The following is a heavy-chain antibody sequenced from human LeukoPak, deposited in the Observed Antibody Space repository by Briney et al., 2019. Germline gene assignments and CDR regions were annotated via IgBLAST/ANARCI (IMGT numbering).Heavy chain of an antibody. CDR2: ICYSGST. V-gene: IGHV4-59*08. D-gene: IGHD2/OR15-2a*01. Sequence: SETLSLTCTVSGGSISSYYWSWIRQPPGKGLEWIGYICYSGSTNYNPSLKSRVTISVDTSKNQFSLKLSSVTAADTAVYYCARRHPRNTVGFWGQGTLVTVSS. J-gene: IGHJ4*02. CDR3: ARRHPRNTVGF. CDR1: GGSISSYY.